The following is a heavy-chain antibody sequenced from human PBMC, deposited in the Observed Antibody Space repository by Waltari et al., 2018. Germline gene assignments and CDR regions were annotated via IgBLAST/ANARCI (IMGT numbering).Heavy chain of an antibody. CDR1: GGSFSGYY. D-gene: IGHD3-10*01. Sequence: QVQLQQWGAGLLKPSETLSLTCAVYGGSFSGYYWSWLRQPPGKGLEWIGEINHSGSTNYNPSLKSRVTISVDTSKNQCSLKLSSVTAADTAVYYCARDERPYYYGSGLFRHWGQGTLVTVSS. CDR3: ARDERPYYYGSGLFRH. CDR2: INHSGST. J-gene: IGHJ1*01. V-gene: IGHV4-34*01.